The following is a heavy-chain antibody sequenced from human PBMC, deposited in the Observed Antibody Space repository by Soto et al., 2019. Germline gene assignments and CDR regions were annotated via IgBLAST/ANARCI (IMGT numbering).Heavy chain of an antibody. D-gene: IGHD1-26*01. CDR3: ARLAEWEYYDGMDV. J-gene: IGHJ6*02. V-gene: IGHV3-73*02. CDR2: IRSKADNYAT. Sequence: EVQLVESGGGLVQPGGSLKLSCAVSGFTFSVSAIHWVRRASGKGLEWVGRIRSKADNYATAYGASVKGRFSISRDDSTNTAYLQMSSLNTEDTAVYYCARLAEWEYYDGMDVWCQGTTVTVSS. CDR1: GFTFSVSA.